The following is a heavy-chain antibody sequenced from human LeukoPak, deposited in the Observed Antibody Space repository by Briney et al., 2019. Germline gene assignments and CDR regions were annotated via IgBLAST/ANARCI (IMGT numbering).Heavy chain of an antibody. CDR1: GFTVSSNY. D-gene: IGHD5-12*01. J-gene: IGHJ4*02. Sequence: GGSLRLSCSASGFTVSSNYMSWVRQAPGKGLEWVSVIYSGGSTYYADSVKSRFTISRDNSKNTLYLQMNSLRAEDTAVYYCARDPHKRGYSGYSFDYWGQGTLVTVSS. V-gene: IGHV3-53*01. CDR2: IYSGGST. CDR3: ARDPHKRGYSGYSFDY.